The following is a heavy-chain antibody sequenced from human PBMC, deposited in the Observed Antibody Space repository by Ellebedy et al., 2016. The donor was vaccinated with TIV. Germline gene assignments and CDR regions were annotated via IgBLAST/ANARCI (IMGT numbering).Heavy chain of an antibody. CDR3: ARGTLYNSSPYEY. CDR1: GFTFSDYS. V-gene: IGHV3-11*01. CDR2: ITSSGSSM. Sequence: GESLKISXAASGFTFSDYSMSWIRQAPGKGLQWISYITSSGSSMYYADSVKGQFTISRGNTQNSLYLEMYSLRAEDTAVYYCARGTLYNSSPYEYWGQGTLVTVSS. D-gene: IGHD2/OR15-2a*01. J-gene: IGHJ4*02.